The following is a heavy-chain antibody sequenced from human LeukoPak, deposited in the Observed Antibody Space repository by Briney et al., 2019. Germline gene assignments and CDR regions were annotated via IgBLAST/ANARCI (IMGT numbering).Heavy chain of an antibody. V-gene: IGHV4-39*01. CDR1: GGSISSSSYH. J-gene: IGHJ4*02. CDR2: IYSSGST. Sequence: SETLSLTCSVSGGSISSSSYHWDWIRQPPGQGLEWIGGIYSSGSTSYNPSLKCRVTMSVDTSKNQFSLKLSSVTAADTAMYYCARHDSSVDYADYWGQGTLVTVSS. D-gene: IGHD3-22*01. CDR3: ARHDSSVDYADY.